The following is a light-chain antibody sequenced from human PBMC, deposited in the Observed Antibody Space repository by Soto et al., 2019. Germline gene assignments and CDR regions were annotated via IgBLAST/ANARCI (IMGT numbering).Light chain of an antibody. CDR3: SSYTSSSTVLV. V-gene: IGLV2-14*01. J-gene: IGLJ2*01. Sequence: QSALTQPASVSGSPGQSITISCTGTSSDVGCYNYVSWYQQHPGKAPKLMIYDVSNRPSGVSNRFSGSKSGNTASLAISGLQAEDEADYYCSSYTSSSTVLVFGGGTKVTVL. CDR1: SSDVGCYNY. CDR2: DVS.